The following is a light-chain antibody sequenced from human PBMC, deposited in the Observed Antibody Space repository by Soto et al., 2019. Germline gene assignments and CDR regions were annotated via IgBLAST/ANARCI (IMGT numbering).Light chain of an antibody. CDR1: QGSGNA. Sequence: AIQMTQSPSSLSASVGDRVTISCRSSQGSGNALGWYQQKPGKLPKILIYGASNLQNGGPPRFRGSRCLTADTLAISSWQTEDSATYSCVREINYPWTFGQGTKV. CDR2: GAS. J-gene: IGKJ1*01. CDR3: VREINYPWT. V-gene: IGKV1-6*01.